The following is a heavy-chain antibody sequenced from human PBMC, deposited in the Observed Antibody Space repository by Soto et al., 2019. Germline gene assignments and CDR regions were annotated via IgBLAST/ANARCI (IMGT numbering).Heavy chain of an antibody. CDR1: GGSISSGGYY. CDR3: ARVSYSRYPRYYYYGMDV. D-gene: IGHD6-13*01. J-gene: IGHJ6*02. CDR2: IYNSGST. Sequence: QVQLQESGPGLVKPSQTLSLTCTVPGGSISSGGYYWSWIRQHPGKGLEWIGHIYNSGSTYYNPSLKSRVTKSVETSKNQLSLILRYVTAADTAVYYCARVSYSRYPRYYYYGMDVWGQGTTVTVSS. V-gene: IGHV4-31*03.